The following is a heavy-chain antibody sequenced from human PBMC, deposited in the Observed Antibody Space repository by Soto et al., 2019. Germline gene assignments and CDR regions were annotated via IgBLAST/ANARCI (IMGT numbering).Heavy chain of an antibody. D-gene: IGHD3-9*01. J-gene: IGHJ4*02. CDR2: ISYDGSNK. V-gene: IGHV3-30*18. CDR1: GFTFSSYG. CDR3: AKGRPPRVFYFLVDY. Sequence: ESGGGVVQPGRSLRLSCAASGFTFSSYGMHWVRQAPGKGLEWVAVISYDGSNKYYADSVKGRFTISRDNSKNTLYLQMNSLRAEDTAVYYCAKGRPPRVFYFLVDYWGQGTLVTVSS.